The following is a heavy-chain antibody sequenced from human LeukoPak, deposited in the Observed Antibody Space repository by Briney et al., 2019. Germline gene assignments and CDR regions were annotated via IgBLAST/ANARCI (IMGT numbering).Heavy chain of an antibody. Sequence: GASVKVSCKASGYTFTGYYMHWVRQAPGQRLEWMGRINPNSGGTNYAQKFQGRVTMTRDTSISTAYMELSRLGSDDTAVYYCARAASIVATIGTFGYWGQGTLVTVSS. CDR1: GYTFTGYY. D-gene: IGHD5-12*01. V-gene: IGHV1-2*06. J-gene: IGHJ4*02. CDR3: ARAASIVATIGTFGY. CDR2: INPNSGGT.